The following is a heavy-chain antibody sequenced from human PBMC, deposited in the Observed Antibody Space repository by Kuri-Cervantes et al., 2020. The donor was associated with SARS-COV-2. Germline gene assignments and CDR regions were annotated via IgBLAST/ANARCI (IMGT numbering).Heavy chain of an antibody. V-gene: IGHV6-1*01. CDR2: TFYRSKWYN. CDR3: ARDWGYSYAEGAFDI. D-gene: IGHD5-18*01. Sequence: LRLSCAISGDSVSSNSAAWNWIRQSPSRGLEWLGRTFYRSKWYNDYAVSVKSRITINPDTSKNQFSLKLSSVTAADTAVYYCARDWGYSYAEGAFDIWGQGTMVTVSS. CDR1: GDSVSSNSAA. J-gene: IGHJ3*02.